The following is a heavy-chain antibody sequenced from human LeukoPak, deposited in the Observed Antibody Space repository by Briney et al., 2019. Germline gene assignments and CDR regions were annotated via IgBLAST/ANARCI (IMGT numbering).Heavy chain of an antibody. CDR1: EFSVGSNY. CDR2: IYSGGST. D-gene: IGHD3-22*01. V-gene: IGHV3-66*01. CDR3: ARARWDSSGYYRTQFDY. Sequence: GGSLRLSCAASEFSVGSNYMTWVRQAPGKGLEWVSLIYSGGSTYYADSVKGRFTISRDNSKNTLYLQMNSLRAEDTAVYYCARARWDSSGYYRTQFDYWGQGTLVTVSS. J-gene: IGHJ4*02.